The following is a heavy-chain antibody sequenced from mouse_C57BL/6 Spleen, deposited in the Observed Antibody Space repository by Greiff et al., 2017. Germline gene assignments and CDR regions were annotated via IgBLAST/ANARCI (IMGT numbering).Heavy chain of an antibody. Sequence: VQLQQPGAELVKPGASVKLSCKASGYTFTSYWMQWVKQRPGQGLEWIGEIDPSDSYTNYNQKFKGKATLTVDTSSSTAYMQLSSLTSEDSAVYYCASPTGDYWGQGTTLTVSS. D-gene: IGHD4-1*02. CDR2: IDPSDSYT. CDR1: GYTFTSYW. J-gene: IGHJ2*01. V-gene: IGHV1-50*01. CDR3: ASPTGDY.